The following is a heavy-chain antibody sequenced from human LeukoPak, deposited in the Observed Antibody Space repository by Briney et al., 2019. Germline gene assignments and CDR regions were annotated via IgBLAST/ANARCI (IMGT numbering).Heavy chain of an antibody. CDR2: IKSDGSEK. CDR1: GLTFRDYW. Sequence: GGFLRLSCAASGLTFRDYWMNWVRQTPGKGLEWVAVIKSDGSEKYVDSVKGRFTISRDNAKNSLYLQLNSLRVEDTAVYYCARDLRGDTNNWLDPWGQGTLVTVSS. J-gene: IGHJ5*02. D-gene: IGHD3-10*01. CDR3: ARDLRGDTNNWLDP. V-gene: IGHV3-7*01.